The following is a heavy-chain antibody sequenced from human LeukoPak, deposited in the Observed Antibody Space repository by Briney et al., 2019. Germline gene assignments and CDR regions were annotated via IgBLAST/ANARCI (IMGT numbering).Heavy chain of an antibody. CDR2: IYNKGNT. D-gene: IGHD5-24*01. CDR1: GGSMSSGNNY. V-gene: IGHV4-61*01. J-gene: IGHJ3*02. Sequence: SETLSLTCTVSGGSMSSGNNYWSWIRQSPGKGLEWIGYIYNKGNTNYNPSLKSRVTISVDTSRNQFSLKLSSVTAADTAVYCCAREMGDAFDIWGQGTMVTVSS. CDR3: AREMGDAFDI.